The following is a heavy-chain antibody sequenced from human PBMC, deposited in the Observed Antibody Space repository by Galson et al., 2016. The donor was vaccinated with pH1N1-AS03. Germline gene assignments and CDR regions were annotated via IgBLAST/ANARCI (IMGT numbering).Heavy chain of an antibody. V-gene: IGHV1-3*01. CDR1: GYTFISYV. CDR2: INAGNGNT. Sequence: SVKASCKASGYTFISYVMHWVRQAPGQRLEWMGWINAGNGNTTYSQSFQGRVTITRDTSASKAYMELSSRRSEDTAVYYCARGRGSYGMDVWGQGTTVTVSS. D-gene: IGHD1-26*01. J-gene: IGHJ6*02. CDR3: ARGRGSYGMDV.